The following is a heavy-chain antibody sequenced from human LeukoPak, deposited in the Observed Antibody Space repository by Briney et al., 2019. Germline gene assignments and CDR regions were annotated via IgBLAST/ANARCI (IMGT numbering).Heavy chain of an antibody. Sequence: ASVKVSCKASGYTFTNYYMHWVRQAPGQGLEWMGIINPSGGTTSYAQKFQGRLTMTRDTSTSTVYMELSSLGSEDTAVYYCAKDSAAPGTRGWFDPWGQGTLVTVSS. CDR3: AKDSAAPGTRGWFDP. J-gene: IGHJ5*02. CDR2: INPSGGTT. CDR1: GYTFTNYY. D-gene: IGHD6-13*01. V-gene: IGHV1-46*01.